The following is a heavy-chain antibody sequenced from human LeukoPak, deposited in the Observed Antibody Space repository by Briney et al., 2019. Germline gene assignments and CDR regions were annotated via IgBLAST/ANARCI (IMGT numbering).Heavy chain of an antibody. J-gene: IGHJ5*02. V-gene: IGHV4-38-2*02. CDR3: ARLWNWFDP. CDR2: IYHSGST. Sequence: SETLSLTCTVSGGSISSGYYWGWIRQPPGKGLEWIGSIYHSGSTYYNPSLKSRVTISVDTSKNQFSLKLSSVTAADTAVYYCARLWNWFDPWGQGTLVTVSS. CDR1: GGSISSGYY.